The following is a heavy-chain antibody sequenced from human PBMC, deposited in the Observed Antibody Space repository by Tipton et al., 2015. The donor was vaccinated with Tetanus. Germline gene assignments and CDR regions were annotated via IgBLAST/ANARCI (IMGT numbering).Heavy chain of an antibody. V-gene: IGHV4-34*01. D-gene: IGHD2/OR15-2a*01. J-gene: IGHJ4*02. CDR2: IQRGGST. CDR1: GDYLSDYY. Sequence: TLSLTCGVFGDYLSDYYWTWVRQPPGKGLEWIGEIQRGGSTNYNPSLKGRVTISMDRSNTQFSLRLDSLTAADTAVYYCARAAGFLGLTHDFWGRGTLVSVSS. CDR3: ARAAGFLGLTHDF.